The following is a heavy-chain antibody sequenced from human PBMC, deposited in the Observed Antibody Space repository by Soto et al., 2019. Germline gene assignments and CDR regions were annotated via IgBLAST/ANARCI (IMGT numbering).Heavy chain of an antibody. CDR3: DRDAGYTFGSLNY. CDR1: GYTFTDYA. D-gene: IGHD5-18*01. CDR2: MNAGVGNT. Sequence: HVELVQSGADVKKPGASVTISCKASGYTFTDYALHWVRQAPGQRLEWMGWMNAGVGNTLYSQKFQGRITSTRDTSASTAYMELNSLKSEDTAIYYCDRDAGYTFGSLNYWGPGTLVTVSS. V-gene: IGHV1-3*01. J-gene: IGHJ4*02.